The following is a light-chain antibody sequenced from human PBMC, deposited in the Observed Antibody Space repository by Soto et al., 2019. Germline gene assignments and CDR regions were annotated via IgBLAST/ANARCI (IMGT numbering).Light chain of an antibody. CDR2: DAS. CDR1: QTGVGW. J-gene: IGKJ1*01. V-gene: IGKV1-5*01. Sequence: VDRVPIPYRATQTGVGWLAWYQQKPGKAPRLLIYDASALESGVPSRFSGSGSGTEFTLTIGSLQPDDFATYYCQQYNVYPLTFGQGTKVDIK. CDR3: QQYNVYPLT.